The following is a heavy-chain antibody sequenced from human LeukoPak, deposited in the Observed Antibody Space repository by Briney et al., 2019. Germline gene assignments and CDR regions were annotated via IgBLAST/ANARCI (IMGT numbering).Heavy chain of an antibody. CDR1: GYTFTGYY. CDR3: ARDAKDRDFWSGYDFDY. Sequence: GASVKVSCKASGYTFTGYYMHWVRQAPGQGLEWMGWINPNSGGTNCAQKFQGRVTMTRDTSISTAYMELSRLRSDDTAVYYCARDAKDRDFWSGYDFDYWGQGTLVTVSS. V-gene: IGHV1-2*02. D-gene: IGHD3-3*01. CDR2: INPNSGGT. J-gene: IGHJ4*02.